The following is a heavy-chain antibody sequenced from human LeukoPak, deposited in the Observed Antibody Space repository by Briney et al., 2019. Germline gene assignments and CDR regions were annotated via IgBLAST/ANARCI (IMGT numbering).Heavy chain of an antibody. CDR1: RFIFRTYS. Sequence: GGSLRLSCAASRFIFRTYSMNWVHQAPGKGLEWVSCMSNSRPYICYADSMKGRFSTSRDNAKNSLYLQMNSLRAEDTAVYYCARGYCSSTSCYTHYYYYGMDVWGQGTTVTVSS. V-gene: IGHV3-21*01. D-gene: IGHD2-2*02. CDR3: ARGYCSSTSCYTHYYYYGMDV. CDR2: MSNSRPYI. J-gene: IGHJ6*02.